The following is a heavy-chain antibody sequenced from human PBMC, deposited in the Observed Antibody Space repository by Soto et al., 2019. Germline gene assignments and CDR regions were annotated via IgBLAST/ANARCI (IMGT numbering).Heavy chain of an antibody. D-gene: IGHD3-10*01. CDR1: GFTFSSYS. CDR2: ISSSSSTI. V-gene: IGHV3-48*02. CDR3: ARDQSLWFGELYDAFDI. J-gene: IGHJ3*02. Sequence: LRLSCTASGFTFSSYSMNWVRQAPGKGLEWVSYISSSSSTIYYADSVKGRFTISRGNAKNSLYLQMNSLRDEDTAEYYCARDQSLWFGELYDAFDIWGQGTMVTVS.